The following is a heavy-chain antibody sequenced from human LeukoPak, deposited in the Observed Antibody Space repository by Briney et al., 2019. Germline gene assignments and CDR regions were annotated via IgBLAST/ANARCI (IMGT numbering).Heavy chain of an antibody. CDR2: ISAGNGNT. Sequence: ASVKVSCKASGYIFTSYVMHWVRQAPGQRLEWMGWISAGNGNTKYSQKFQGRVTISRDTSASTVYMELSSLRSEDTAVYYCARGGGYYDSSGYLNNWFDPWGQGTLVTVSS. CDR1: GYIFTSYV. D-gene: IGHD3-22*01. V-gene: IGHV1-3*01. J-gene: IGHJ5*02. CDR3: ARGGGYYDSSGYLNNWFDP.